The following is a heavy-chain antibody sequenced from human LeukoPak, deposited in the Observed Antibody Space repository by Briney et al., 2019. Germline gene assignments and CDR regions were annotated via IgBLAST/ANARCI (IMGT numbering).Heavy chain of an antibody. V-gene: IGHV1-69*04. CDR3: ARGTGGAYYFDY. Sequence: SVKVSCKASGGTFSSYAISWVRQAPGQGLEWMGRIIPTFGIANYAQKFQGRVTITADKSTSTAYMELSSLRSEDTAVYYCARGTGGAYYFDYWGQGTLVTVSS. D-gene: IGHD3-16*01. J-gene: IGHJ4*02. CDR2: IIPTFGIA. CDR1: GGTFSSYA.